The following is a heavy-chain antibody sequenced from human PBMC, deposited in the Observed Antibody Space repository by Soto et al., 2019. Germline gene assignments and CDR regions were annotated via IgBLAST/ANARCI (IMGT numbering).Heavy chain of an antibody. CDR2: TNYRSKWYN. Sequence: PSQTLSLTCAISGDSVSSQNAAWNWIRQSPSRGLEWLGRTNYRSKWYNDYALSVKSRITINPDTPKNQFSLELTSVTPEDTAVYYCAREVRATGIYYYYALDVWGQGTTVTVSS. D-gene: IGHD2-15*01. CDR1: GDSVSSQNAA. V-gene: IGHV6-1*01. J-gene: IGHJ6*02. CDR3: AREVRATGIYYYYALDV.